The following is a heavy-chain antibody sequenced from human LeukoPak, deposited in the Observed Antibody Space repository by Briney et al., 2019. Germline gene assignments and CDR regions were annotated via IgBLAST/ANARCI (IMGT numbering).Heavy chain of an antibody. V-gene: IGHV4-4*09. J-gene: IGHJ6*03. CDR2: VYTSGST. CDR1: GGSISSYY. CDR3: AAGSVAAPNYYYYMDV. Sequence: SETLSLTCTVSGGSISSYYWSWIRQPPGKGLEWIGYVYTSGSTNYNPSLKSRVTISVDTSKNQFSLKLSSVTAADTAVYYCAAGSVAAPNYYYYMDVWGEGTTVTVSS.